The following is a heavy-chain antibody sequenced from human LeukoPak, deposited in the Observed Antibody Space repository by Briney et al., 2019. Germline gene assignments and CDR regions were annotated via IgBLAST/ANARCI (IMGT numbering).Heavy chain of an antibody. V-gene: IGHV4-4*07. CDR3: ARDRVHEGSGIFFDY. D-gene: IGHD3-10*01. CDR1: GGSISSYY. CDR2: IYTSGST. Sequence: PSETLSLTCTVSGGSISSYYWSWIRQPAGKGLEWIGRIYTSGSTNYNPSLKSRVTISVDTSKNQFSLKPSSVTAADTAVYYCARDRVHEGSGIFFDYWGQGTLVTVSS. J-gene: IGHJ4*02.